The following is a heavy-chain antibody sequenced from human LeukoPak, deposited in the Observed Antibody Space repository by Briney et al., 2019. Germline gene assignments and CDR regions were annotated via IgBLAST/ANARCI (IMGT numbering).Heavy chain of an antibody. J-gene: IGHJ4*02. CDR3: ASGYCGGDCSIDY. D-gene: IGHD2-21*02. CDR2: IWYDGSNK. V-gene: IGHV3-33*01. CDR1: GFTFSSYG. Sequence: PGGSLRLSCAASGFTFSSYGMHWVRQAPGKGLEWVAVIWYDGSNKYYADSVKGRFTISRDNSKNTLYLQMNSLRAEDTAVYYCASGYCGGDCSIDYWGQGTLVTVSS.